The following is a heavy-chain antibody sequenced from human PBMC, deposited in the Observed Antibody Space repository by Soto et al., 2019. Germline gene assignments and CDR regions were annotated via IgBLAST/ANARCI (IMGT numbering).Heavy chain of an antibody. CDR3: AREGFDHRPDY. Sequence: QVQLQESGPGLVKPSETLSLTCAVSGDSISSPNWWSWYRRPPGKGLELVGEMFASGSSNYNPSLNGRVTMSLGTSKNHFSLRLTSLTAADTAIYYCAREGFDHRPDYWGQGIPVTVSS. V-gene: IGHV4-4*02. CDR2: MFASGSS. J-gene: IGHJ4*02. CDR1: GDSISSPNW.